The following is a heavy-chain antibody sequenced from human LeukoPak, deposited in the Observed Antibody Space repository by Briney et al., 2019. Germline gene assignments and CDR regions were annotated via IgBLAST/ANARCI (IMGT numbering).Heavy chain of an antibody. CDR2: ISAYNANT. Sequence: ASVKVSCKASGYTFTSYYMHWVRQAPGQGLEWMGWISAYNANTNYAQKLQGRVTMTTDTSTSTAYMELRRLRSDDTAVYYCARDRGYSYGHYYYYMDVWGKGTTVTVSS. CDR3: ARDRGYSYGHYYYYMDV. D-gene: IGHD5-18*01. CDR1: GYTFTSYY. J-gene: IGHJ6*03. V-gene: IGHV1-18*04.